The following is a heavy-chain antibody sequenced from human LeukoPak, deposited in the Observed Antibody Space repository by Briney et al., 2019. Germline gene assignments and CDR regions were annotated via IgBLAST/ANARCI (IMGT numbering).Heavy chain of an antibody. V-gene: IGHV3-23*01. CDR3: AKEILRYFDWLSPYNWFDP. Sequence: TGGSPRLSCAASGFTFSSYAMSWVRQAPGKGLEWVSAISGSGGSTYYADSVKGRFTISRDNSKNTLYLQMNSLRAEDTAVYYCAKEILRYFDWLSPYNWFDPWGQGTLVTVSS. J-gene: IGHJ5*02. D-gene: IGHD3-9*01. CDR2: ISGSGGST. CDR1: GFTFSSYA.